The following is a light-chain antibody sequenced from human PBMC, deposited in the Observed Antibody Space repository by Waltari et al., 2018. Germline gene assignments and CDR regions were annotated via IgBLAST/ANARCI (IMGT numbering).Light chain of an antibody. CDR2: DVA. J-gene: IGLJ2*01. CDR3: SSYTSVNTR. V-gene: IGLV2-14*03. CDR1: SSDVDGFNF. Sequence: QSALTQPASMSGSPGQSITISCTGTSSDVDGFNFVSWYQQYPAKAPKLLIYDVANRPSGVSHRFSGSRSGNTASLTISGLQAEDEADYYCSSYTSVNTRFGGGTKLTVL.